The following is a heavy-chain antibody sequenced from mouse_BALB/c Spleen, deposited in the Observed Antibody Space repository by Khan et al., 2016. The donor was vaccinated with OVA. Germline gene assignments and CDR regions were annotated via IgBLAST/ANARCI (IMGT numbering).Heavy chain of an antibody. CDR1: GYSFTSYY. J-gene: IGHJ3*01. Sequence: QVQLKQSGAALVKPSPSLCLSCKASGYSFTSYYSYCLMQRPRPGLVWFVDFIPSNGGTNFNEQFKIKATLTVDKSSSQSFLQLSSVTSEDSWVYYCKRAGDGAFAYWGRGTRVTVSA. D-gene: IGHD1-1*02. CDR3: KRAGDGAFAY. V-gene: IGHV1S81*02. CDR2: FIPSNGGT.